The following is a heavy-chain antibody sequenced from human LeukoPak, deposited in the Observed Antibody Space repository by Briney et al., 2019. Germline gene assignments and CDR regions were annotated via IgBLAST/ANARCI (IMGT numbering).Heavy chain of an antibody. CDR3: ARGNGYNLDAFDI. J-gene: IGHJ3*02. V-gene: IGHV3-48*01. CDR1: GFTFSSYS. D-gene: IGHD5-24*01. Sequence: GGSPRLSCAASGFTFSSYSMNWVRQAPGKGLEWVSYISSSSSTIYYADSVKGRFTISRDNAKNSLYLQMNSLRAEDTAVYYCARGNGYNLDAFDIWGQGTMVTVSS. CDR2: ISSSSSTI.